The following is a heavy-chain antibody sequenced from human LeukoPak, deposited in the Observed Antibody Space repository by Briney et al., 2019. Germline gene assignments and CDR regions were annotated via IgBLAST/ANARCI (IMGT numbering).Heavy chain of an antibody. CDR1: GFTFSNYR. CDR2: IKQDGSEK. V-gene: IGHV3-7*01. D-gene: IGHD1-26*01. Sequence: GGSLRLSCAASGFTFSNYRMNWVRQAPGKGLEWVANIKQDGSEKYYVDSVKGRFTISRDNAKNSLFLQMNSLRAEGSAVYYCARDTRTFDFWGQGTPVTVSS. CDR3: ARDTRTFDF. J-gene: IGHJ4*02.